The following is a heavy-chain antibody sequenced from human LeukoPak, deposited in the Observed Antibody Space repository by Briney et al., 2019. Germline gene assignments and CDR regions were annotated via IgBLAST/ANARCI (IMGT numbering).Heavy chain of an antibody. CDR2: ISYDGSNK. CDR1: GFTFSDYY. Sequence: TGGSLRLSCAASGFTFSDYYMSWIRQAPGKGLEWVAVISYDGSNKYYADSVKGRFTISRDNSKNTLYLQMNSLRAEDTAVYYCARDGDSSGYYYFDYWGQGTLVTVSS. CDR3: ARDGDSSGYYYFDY. J-gene: IGHJ4*02. D-gene: IGHD3-22*01. V-gene: IGHV3-30-3*01.